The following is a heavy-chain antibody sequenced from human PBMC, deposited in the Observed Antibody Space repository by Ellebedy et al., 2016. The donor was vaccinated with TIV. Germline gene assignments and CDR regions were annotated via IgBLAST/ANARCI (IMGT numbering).Heavy chain of an antibody. D-gene: IGHD2-8*02. CDR1: GFTFDDFA. J-gene: IGHJ4*02. Sequence: SLKISXAASGFTFDDFAFHWVRQAPGKGLEWVSSISWNSGATGYADSVKGRVIISRDNAKKSLYLQMNSLRADDTAVYYCARDYRWHFDSWGQGTLVTVSS. V-gene: IGHV3-9*01. CDR2: ISWNSGAT. CDR3: ARDYRWHFDS.